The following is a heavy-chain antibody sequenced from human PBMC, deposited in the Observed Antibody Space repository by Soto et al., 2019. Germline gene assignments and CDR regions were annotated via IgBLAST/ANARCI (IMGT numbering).Heavy chain of an antibody. D-gene: IGHD3-3*01. V-gene: IGHV3-21*01. CDR2: ISSSSSYI. CDR3: ARVPITIFGVGFFDY. J-gene: IGHJ4*02. CDR1: GFTFSSYS. Sequence: GGALRLSCAASGFTFSSYSMNWVRQAPGKGLEWVSSISSSSSYIYYADSVKGRFTISRDNAKNSLYLQMNSLRAEDTAVYYCARVPITIFGVGFFDYWGQGTLVTVSS.